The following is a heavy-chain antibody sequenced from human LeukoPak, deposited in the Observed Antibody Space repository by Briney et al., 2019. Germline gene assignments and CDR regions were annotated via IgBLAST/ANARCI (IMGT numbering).Heavy chain of an antibody. CDR2: ISGSGGST. Sequence: GGSLRLSCAASGFTFSSYAMSWVRQAPGKGLEWVSAISGSGGSTYYADSVKGRFTISRDNSKNTLYLQMNSLRAEDTAVYCCAKVEMIVVVIDYWGQGTLVTVSS. CDR1: GFTFSSYA. CDR3: AKVEMIVVVIDY. V-gene: IGHV3-23*01. J-gene: IGHJ4*02. D-gene: IGHD3-22*01.